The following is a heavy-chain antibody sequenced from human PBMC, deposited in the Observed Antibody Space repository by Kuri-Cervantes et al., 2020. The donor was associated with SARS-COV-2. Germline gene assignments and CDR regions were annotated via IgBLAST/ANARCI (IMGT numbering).Heavy chain of an antibody. V-gene: IGHV3-73*01. J-gene: IGHJ6*02. CDR3: TSPSTRQYYYGMDV. CDR1: GFTFSGSA. Sequence: GESLKISCAASGFTFSGSAMHWVRQASGKGLEWVRRIRSKANSYATAYAASVKGRFTISRDDSKNTAYLQMNSLKAEDTAVYYCTSPSTRQYYYGMDVWGHGTTVTVSS. CDR2: IRSKANSYAT. D-gene: IGHD1-1*01.